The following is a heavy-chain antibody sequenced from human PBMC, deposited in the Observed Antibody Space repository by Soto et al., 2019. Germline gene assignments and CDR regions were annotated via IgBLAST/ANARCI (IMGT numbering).Heavy chain of an antibody. CDR3: ARGRSSGWYYYYYYYGMDV. CDR1: GYTFTGYY. D-gene: IGHD6-19*01. J-gene: IGHJ6*02. Sequence: ASVKVSCEASGYTFTGYYMHWVRQAPGQGLEWMGWINPNSGGTNYAQKFQGWVTMTRDTSISTAYMELSRLRSDDTAVYYCARGRSSGWYYYYYYYGMDVWGQGTTVTVSS. V-gene: IGHV1-2*04. CDR2: INPNSGGT.